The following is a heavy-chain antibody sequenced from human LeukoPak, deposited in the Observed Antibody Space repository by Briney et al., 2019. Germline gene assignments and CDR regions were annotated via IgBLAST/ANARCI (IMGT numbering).Heavy chain of an antibody. J-gene: IGHJ5*02. CDR3: ARHVFRDLRYFDSPHNWFDP. D-gene: IGHD3-9*01. CDR1: GGSISSGGYY. Sequence: PSETLSLTCTVSGGSISSGGYYWSWIRQHPGKGLEWIGYIYYSGSTNYNPSLKSRVTISVDTSKNQFSLKLSSVTAADTAVYYCARHVFRDLRYFDSPHNWFDPWGQGTLVTVSS. CDR2: IYYSGST. V-gene: IGHV4-61*08.